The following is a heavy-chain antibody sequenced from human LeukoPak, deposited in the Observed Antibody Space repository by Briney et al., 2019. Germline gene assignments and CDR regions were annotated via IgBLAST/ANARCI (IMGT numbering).Heavy chain of an antibody. CDR2: ISGSGGST. CDR1: GFTFSSYA. CDR3: ARGVEVGDYVFDY. Sequence: PGGSLRLSCAASGFTFSSYAMSWVRQAPGKGLEWVSAISGSGGSTYYADSVKGRFTISRDNSKNTLYLQMNSLRAEDTAVYYCARGVEVGDYVFDYWGQGTLVTVSS. J-gene: IGHJ4*02. V-gene: IGHV3-23*01. D-gene: IGHD4-17*01.